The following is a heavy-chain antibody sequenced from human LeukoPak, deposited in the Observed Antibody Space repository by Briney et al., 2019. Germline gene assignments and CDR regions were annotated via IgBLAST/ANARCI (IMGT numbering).Heavy chain of an antibody. J-gene: IGHJ4*02. Sequence: ASVKVSCKTSGYTFTAYYLHWVRQAPGQGLEWMGWINPKSGDTKNAQNFQGRVTMTTDTSSSTTYMELTRLTSDDTAIYYCARDGAGGNSQGIDYWGQGTLVTVSS. CDR1: GYTFTAYY. D-gene: IGHD4-23*01. V-gene: IGHV1-2*02. CDR2: INPKSGDT. CDR3: ARDGAGGNSQGIDY.